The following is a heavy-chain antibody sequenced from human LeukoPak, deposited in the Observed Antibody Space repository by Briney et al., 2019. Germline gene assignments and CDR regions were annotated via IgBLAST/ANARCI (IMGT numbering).Heavy chain of an antibody. V-gene: IGHV4-39*07. CDR1: GFTFSSYE. D-gene: IGHD3-22*01. CDR2: IYYSGST. CDR3: ARVVNYYDSAEHFDY. Sequence: PGGSLRLSCAASGFTFSSYEMNWIRQPPGKGLEWIGSIYYSGSTYYNPSLKSRVTISVDTSKNQFSLKLSSVTAADTAVYYCARVVNYYDSAEHFDYWGQGTLVTVSS. J-gene: IGHJ4*02.